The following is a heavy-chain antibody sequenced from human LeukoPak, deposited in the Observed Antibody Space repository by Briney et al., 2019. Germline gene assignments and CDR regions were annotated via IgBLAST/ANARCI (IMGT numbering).Heavy chain of an antibody. Sequence: PGGSLRLSCAASGFTFSSYAMSWVRQAPGKGLEWVSAISGSGGSTYYADSVKGRFTISRDNSKNTLYLQMNSLRAEDTAVYYCAKSQSTLSNYYGSGSYTLYYDYWGQGTLVTVSS. D-gene: IGHD3-10*01. J-gene: IGHJ4*02. CDR1: GFTFSSYA. V-gene: IGHV3-23*01. CDR3: AKSQSTLSNYYGSGSYTLYYDY. CDR2: ISGSGGST.